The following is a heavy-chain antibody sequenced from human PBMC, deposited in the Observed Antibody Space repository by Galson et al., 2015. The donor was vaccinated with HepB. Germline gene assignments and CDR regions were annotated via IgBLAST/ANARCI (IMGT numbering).Heavy chain of an antibody. D-gene: IGHD1-1*01. CDR1: GLSFSSSV. J-gene: IGHJ4*02. V-gene: IGHV3-23*01. CDR3: GKGAGNWNRALDY. CDR2: ISGSGSST. Sequence: SLRLSCADSGLSFSSSVMSWVRQAPGKGPEWISIISGSGSSTYYADSVKGRFTISRDNSKNTLYLEMNSLRADDTALYYCGKGAGNWNRALDYWGQGTLVTVSS.